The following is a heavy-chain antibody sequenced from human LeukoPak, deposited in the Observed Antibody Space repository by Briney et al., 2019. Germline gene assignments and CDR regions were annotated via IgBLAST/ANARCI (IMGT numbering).Heavy chain of an antibody. J-gene: IGHJ4*02. CDR3: ARGYYDSSGYYPFDY. D-gene: IGHD3-22*01. Sequence: SETLSLTCAVYGGSFSGYYWSWIRQPPGKGLEWIGEISHSGSTNYNPSLKSRVTISVDTSKNQFSLKLSSVTAADTAVYYCARGYYDSSGYYPFDYWGQGTLVTVSS. CDR2: ISHSGST. CDR1: GGSFSGYY. V-gene: IGHV4-34*01.